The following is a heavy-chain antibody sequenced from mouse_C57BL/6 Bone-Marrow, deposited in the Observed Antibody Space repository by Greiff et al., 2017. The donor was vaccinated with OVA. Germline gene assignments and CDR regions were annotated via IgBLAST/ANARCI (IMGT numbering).Heavy chain of an antibody. CDR2: IWGGGST. Sequence: VQLQQSGPGLVAPSQCLSITCTVSGFSLTSYGVDWVRQPPGKGLEWLGVIWGGGSTNYNSALMSRLSISKNNSKNQVFLKRNSQRTDGTAMYYCAKRGDYDCFDYWGQGTTLTVSS. D-gene: IGHD2-4*01. CDR1: GFSLTSYG. V-gene: IGHV2-9*01. CDR3: AKRGDYDCFDY. J-gene: IGHJ2*01.